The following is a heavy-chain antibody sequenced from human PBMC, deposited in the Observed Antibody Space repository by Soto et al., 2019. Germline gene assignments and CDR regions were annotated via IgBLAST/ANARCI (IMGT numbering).Heavy chain of an antibody. CDR1: GGSISSSSYY. CDR2: IYYSGST. V-gene: IGHV4-39*01. CDR3: ARHRGPMVRGVISNWFDP. J-gene: IGHJ5*02. D-gene: IGHD3-10*01. Sequence: SETLSLTCTVSGGSISSSSYYWGWIRQPPGKGLEWIGSIYYSGSTYYNPSLKSRVTISVDTSKNQFSLKLSSVTAADTAVYYGARHRGPMVRGVISNWFDPWGQGTLVTVSS.